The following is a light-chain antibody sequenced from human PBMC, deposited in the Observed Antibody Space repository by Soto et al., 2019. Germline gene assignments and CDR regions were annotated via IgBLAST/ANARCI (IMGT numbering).Light chain of an antibody. CDR2: DAS. Sequence: DIQMTQSPSTLSASVGDRVTITCRASQSISSWLAWYQQKPGKAPKLLIYDASSLESGVPSRFSGSGSGTEFSLTISSLQPEDFATYYCQQASSFPFTFGPGTKVEIK. J-gene: IGKJ3*01. CDR1: QSISSW. CDR3: QQASSFPFT. V-gene: IGKV1-5*01.